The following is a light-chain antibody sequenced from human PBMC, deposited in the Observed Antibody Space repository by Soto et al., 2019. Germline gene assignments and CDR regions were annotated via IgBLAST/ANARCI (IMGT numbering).Light chain of an antibody. J-gene: IGKJ1*01. CDR3: QQYDIWPPWT. CDR2: GAS. V-gene: IGKV3-15*01. Sequence: EVVMTQSPATLSVSPGERATLSCRASQSISSNLAWYQQKPGQAPRLLIYGASTRASGISARFSGSGSGTDFTLTISSLQSEDFAVYYCQQYDIWPPWTFGQGTKVEIK. CDR1: QSISSN.